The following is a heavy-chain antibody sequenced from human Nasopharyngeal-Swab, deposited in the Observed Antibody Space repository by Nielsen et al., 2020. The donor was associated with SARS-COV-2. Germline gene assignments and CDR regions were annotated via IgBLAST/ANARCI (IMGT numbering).Heavy chain of an antibody. CDR3: ARDPFPYYYDSSGSFDY. J-gene: IGHJ4*02. Sequence: GESLKISCAASGFSFSTYWMTWVRQAPGKGLEWVANIKQDGSEKYYVDSVKGRFTVSRDNPKNLLYLQVNSLRAEDTAVYYCARDPFPYYYDSSGSFDYWGQGTLVTVSS. CDR2: IKQDGSEK. CDR1: GFSFSTYW. D-gene: IGHD3-22*01. V-gene: IGHV3-7*01.